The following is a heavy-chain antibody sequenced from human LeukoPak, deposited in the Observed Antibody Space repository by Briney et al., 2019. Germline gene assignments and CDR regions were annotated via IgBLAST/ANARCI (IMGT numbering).Heavy chain of an antibody. D-gene: IGHD3-10*01. CDR2: IYYSGST. Sequence: SSETLSLTCTVSGASISSYYWSWIRQPPGKGLEWIGYIYYSGSTNYNPSLKSRVTISVDTSKNQFSLKLSSVTAADTAVYYCARDRITMVRGVSNYYYGMDVWGQGTTVTVSS. J-gene: IGHJ6*02. V-gene: IGHV4-59*01. CDR3: ARDRITMVRGVSNYYYGMDV. CDR1: GASISSYY.